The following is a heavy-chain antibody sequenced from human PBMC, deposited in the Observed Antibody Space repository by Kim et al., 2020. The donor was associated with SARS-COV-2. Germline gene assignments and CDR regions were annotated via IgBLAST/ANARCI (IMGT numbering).Heavy chain of an antibody. CDR3: ARGPNPLPAYYDLWSCYSVPMRAYFHL. CDR1: GYTFTSYA. Sequence: ASVKVSCKASGYTFTSYAMNWVRQAPGQGLEWMGWINTNTGNPTYAQGFTGRFVFSLDTSVSTAYLQISSLKAEDTAVYYCARGPNPLPAYYDLWSCYSVPMRAYFHLWGRGTVVTASS. D-gene: IGHD3-3*01. V-gene: IGHV7-4-1*02. CDR2: INTNTGNP. J-gene: IGHJ2*01.